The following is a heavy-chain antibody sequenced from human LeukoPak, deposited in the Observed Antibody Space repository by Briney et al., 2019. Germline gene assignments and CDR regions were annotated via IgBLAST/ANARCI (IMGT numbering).Heavy chain of an antibody. V-gene: IGHV3-23*01. Sequence: GGSLRLSCAASGFTFNSYAMYWVRQAPGKGLEWVSGIFGSGGSAHYAGSVKGRFTISRDNSKNMLYLQMSSLRAEDTAVYYCAKMQGYFDYWGQGTLVPVSS. J-gene: IGHJ4*02. CDR1: GFTFNSYA. CDR3: AKMQGYFDY. CDR2: IFGSGGSA.